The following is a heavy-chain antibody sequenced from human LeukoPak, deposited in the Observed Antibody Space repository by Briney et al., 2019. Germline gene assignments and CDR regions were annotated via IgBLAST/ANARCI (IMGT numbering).Heavy chain of an antibody. CDR2: ISPDDKTT. Sequence: GGSLRLSCAASGFTFSKNWLHWVRHAPGEGLVWVSRISPDDKTTSYADSVKGRFTVSRDDAKKTLYLQMNSLRAEDTAVYYCAKSPLSSYWFDPWGQGTLVTVSS. J-gene: IGHJ5*02. D-gene: IGHD6-6*01. V-gene: IGHV3-74*01. CDR1: GFTFSKNW. CDR3: AKSPLSSYWFDP.